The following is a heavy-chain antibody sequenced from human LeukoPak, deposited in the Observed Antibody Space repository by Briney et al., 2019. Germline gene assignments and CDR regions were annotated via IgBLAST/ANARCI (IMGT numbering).Heavy chain of an antibody. Sequence: QPGGSLRLSCAAYGFTFSRYWMSWVRQAPGKGMEWVANIKQDGSEKYYVDSVKGRLTISRDDAKNSLYVKMNRLRAGDTGVYYCARHRSGRRLPQCYFYLWGRGTLVTLSS. D-gene: IGHD3-10*01. J-gene: IGHJ2*01. V-gene: IGHV3-7*01. CDR2: IKQDGSEK. CDR1: GFTFSRYW. CDR3: ARHRSGRRLPQCYFYL.